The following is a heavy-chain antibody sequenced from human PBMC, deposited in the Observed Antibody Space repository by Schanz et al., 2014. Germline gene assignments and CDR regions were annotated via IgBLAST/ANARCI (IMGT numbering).Heavy chain of an antibody. CDR3: ARLRAGPFYFDY. J-gene: IGHJ4*02. CDR2: MNPNSDKT. CDR1: GYTFTSYD. D-gene: IGHD6-19*01. V-gene: IGHV1-8*01. Sequence: QAQLAQSGAEVKRPGASVKVSCKASGYTFTSYDIGWVRQATGKGLEWMGWMNPNSDKTGFPQKFQRRVTMTGTISESTAYMELSSLRSEDTAVYYCARLRAGPFYFDYWGQGTLVTVSS.